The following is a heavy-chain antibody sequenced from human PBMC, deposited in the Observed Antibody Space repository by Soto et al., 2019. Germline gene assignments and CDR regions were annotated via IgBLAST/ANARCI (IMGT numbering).Heavy chain of an antibody. J-gene: IGHJ1*01. CDR3: ARLPNKSPQN. CDR2: ISTDASST. CDR1: GFTFSSYW. Sequence: EVQLVESGGGLVQPGGSLRLSCAASGFTFSSYWMHWVRQAPGKGLVWVSSISTDASSTSYADPVKGRFTISRDKAKNTLYLQKKSVRAEDTAVYYCARLPNKSPQNWGQGTLVIVSP. V-gene: IGHV3-74*01.